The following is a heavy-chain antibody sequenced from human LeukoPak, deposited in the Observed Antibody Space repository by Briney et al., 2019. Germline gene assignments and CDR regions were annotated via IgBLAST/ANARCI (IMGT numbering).Heavy chain of an antibody. V-gene: IGHV4-39*07. Sequence: PSETLSLTCTVSGGSISSSSYYWGWIRQPRGKGLEWIGSIYYSGSTYYNPSLKSRVTISVDTSKNQFSLKLSSVTAADTAVYYCARASRYYDYVWGSYRYTEDDAFDIWGQGTMVTVSS. J-gene: IGHJ3*02. CDR2: IYYSGST. CDR1: GGSISSSSYY. CDR3: ARASRYYDYVWGSYRYTEDDAFDI. D-gene: IGHD3-16*02.